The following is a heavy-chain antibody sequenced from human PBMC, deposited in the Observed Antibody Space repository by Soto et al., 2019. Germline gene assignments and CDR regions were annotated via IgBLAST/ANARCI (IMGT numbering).Heavy chain of an antibody. CDR2: ISVSGGST. CDR1: GFTFSSYA. CDR3: ASNTIYDPPDY. D-gene: IGHD3-16*01. V-gene: IGHV3-23*01. Sequence: EVQLLESGGGLVQPGGSLRLSCAASGFTFSSYAMSWVRQAPGKGLAWVSGISVSGGSTYYADSVKGRFTISRDNSKNTLYLQMNSLRAEDTAVYYWASNTIYDPPDYWGQGTLVTVSS. J-gene: IGHJ4*02.